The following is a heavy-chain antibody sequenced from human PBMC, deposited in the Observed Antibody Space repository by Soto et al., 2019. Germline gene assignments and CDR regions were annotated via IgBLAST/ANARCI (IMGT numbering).Heavy chain of an antibody. V-gene: IGHV4-39*01. Sequence: SETLSLTCNVSGVSISYTSYYWGWIRQPPGMGLEWIGTVYFTGKTFYNPSLKSRLTISVDRSKNQISLRLTSVTAADTAVYYCARQASYWGQGTLVTVSS. J-gene: IGHJ4*02. CDR3: ARQASY. CDR2: VYFTGKT. CDR1: GVSISYTSYY.